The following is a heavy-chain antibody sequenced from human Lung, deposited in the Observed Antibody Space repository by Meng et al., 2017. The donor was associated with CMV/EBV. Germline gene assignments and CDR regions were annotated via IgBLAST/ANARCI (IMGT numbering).Heavy chain of an antibody. Sequence: GSLRLSCTVSGGSISSYYWSWIRQPPGKGLEWIGYIYYSGSTNYNPSLKSRVTISVDTSKNQFSLKLSSVTAADTAVYYCARLYSSSWFLPSGMDVWGPGNXV. D-gene: IGHD6-13*01. V-gene: IGHV4-59*01. J-gene: IGHJ6*02. CDR2: IYYSGST. CDR1: GGSISSYY. CDR3: ARLYSSSWFLPSGMDV.